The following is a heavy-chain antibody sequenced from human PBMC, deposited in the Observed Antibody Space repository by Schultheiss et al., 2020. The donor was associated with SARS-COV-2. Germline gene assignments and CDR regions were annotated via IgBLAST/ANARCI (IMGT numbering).Heavy chain of an antibody. J-gene: IGHJ4*02. CDR2: ISHSGST. D-gene: IGHD7-27*01. Sequence: SETLSLTCSVSGYSISGGFSCGWIRQPPGKGLEWIGGISHSGSTNYNPSLKSRVTISVDTSRNQFSLKLSSVTAADTAFYYCAREGLNWGLADWGRGTLVTVSS. CDR3: AREGLNWGLAD. CDR1: GYSISGGFS. V-gene: IGHV4-38-2*02.